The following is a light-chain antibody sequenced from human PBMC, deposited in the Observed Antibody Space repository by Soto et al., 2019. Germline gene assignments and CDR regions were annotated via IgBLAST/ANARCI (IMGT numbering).Light chain of an antibody. CDR2: GAS. J-gene: IGKJ1*01. CDR1: QSVSSN. CDR3: QQYNNWPPWT. Sequence: EIVMTQSPATLSVSPGERATLSCRASQSVSSNLAWYQQKPGQAPRLLIYGASTRSTGIAARFSGSESGTEFTLTISRLQSEDFAVYYCQQYNNWPPWTFGQGTKVEIK. V-gene: IGKV3-15*01.